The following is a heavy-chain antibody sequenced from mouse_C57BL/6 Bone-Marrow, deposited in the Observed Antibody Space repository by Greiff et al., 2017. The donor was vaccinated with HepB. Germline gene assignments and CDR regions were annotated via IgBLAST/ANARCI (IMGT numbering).Heavy chain of an antibody. D-gene: IGHD2-4*01. Sequence: EVTLVESGGGLVKPGGSLKLSCAASGFTFSSYAMSWVRQTPEKRLEWVATISDGGSYTYYPDNVKGRFTISRDNAKNNLYLQMSHLKSEDTAMYYCAREGDYDYDVGWFAYWGQGTLVTVSA. V-gene: IGHV5-4*01. CDR1: GFTFSSYA. CDR3: AREGDYDYDVGWFAY. CDR2: ISDGGSYT. J-gene: IGHJ3*01.